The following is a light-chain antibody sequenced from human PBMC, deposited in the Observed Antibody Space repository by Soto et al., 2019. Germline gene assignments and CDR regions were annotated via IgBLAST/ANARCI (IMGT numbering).Light chain of an antibody. J-gene: IGKJ4*01. CDR3: QQYDNSAPLS. CDR2: DGS. CDR1: QSVRSSY. Sequence: EIVLTQSPATLSLSPGDRATISCGASQSVRSSYVAWYQQKAGLAPRLLIYDGSSRASGIPDRFSGSGSGTDFTLTIGRLEPEDFAVYYCQQYDNSAPLSFGGGTKVEMK. V-gene: IGKV3D-20*01.